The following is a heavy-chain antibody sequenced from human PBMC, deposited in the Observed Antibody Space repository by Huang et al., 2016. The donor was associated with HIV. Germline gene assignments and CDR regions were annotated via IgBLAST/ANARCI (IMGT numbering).Heavy chain of an antibody. J-gene: IGHJ6*02. D-gene: IGHD1-7*01. Sequence: VESGGRSVQPGGSITLFCVGSTFTCGAYWMSWVRQPPGNGLEWVANLKQDESEKYYVDSVKGRFNISRDNARKVLFLEMDDLRVEDTAIYFCATKTAGMDIWGQGTTVTVSS. CDR2: LKQDESEK. CDR1: TFTCGAYW. V-gene: IGHV3-7*01. CDR3: ATKTAGMDI.